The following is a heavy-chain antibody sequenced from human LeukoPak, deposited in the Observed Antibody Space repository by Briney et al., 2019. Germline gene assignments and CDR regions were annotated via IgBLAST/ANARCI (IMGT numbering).Heavy chain of an antibody. V-gene: IGHV4-31*03. J-gene: IGHJ4*02. CDR1: GGSISSGGYY. D-gene: IGHD2-2*01. CDR2: IYYSGST. Sequence: SETLSLTCTVSGGSISSGGYYWSWIRQHPGKGLERIGYIYYSGSTYYNPSLKSRVTISVDTSKNQFSLKLSSVTAADTAVYYCARDNQLNFDYWGQGTLVTVSS. CDR3: ARDNQLNFDY.